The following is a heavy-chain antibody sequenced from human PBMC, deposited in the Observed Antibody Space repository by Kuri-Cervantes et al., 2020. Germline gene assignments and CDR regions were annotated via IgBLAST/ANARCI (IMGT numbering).Heavy chain of an antibody. Sequence: SETLSLTCTVSGGSISSSSYYWGWIRQPPGKGLEWIGSIYYSGSTYYNPSLKSRVTISVDASKNQFSLKLSSVTAAVTAVYYCARDLVALDPYYYYGMDVWGQGTTVTVSS. V-gene: IGHV4-39*02. CDR1: GGSISSSSYY. CDR3: ARDLVALDPYYYYGMDV. D-gene: IGHD5-12*01. CDR2: IYYSGST. J-gene: IGHJ6*02.